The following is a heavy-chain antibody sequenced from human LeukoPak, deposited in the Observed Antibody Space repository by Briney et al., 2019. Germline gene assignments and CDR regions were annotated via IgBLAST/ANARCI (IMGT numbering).Heavy chain of an antibody. D-gene: IGHD6-6*01. CDR1: GGSISSSNW. CDR2: IYHSGST. Sequence: SETLSLTCAVSGGSISSSNWWSWVRQPPGKGLEWIGEIYHSGSTNYNPSLKSRVTISVDKSKNQFSLKLSSVTAADTAVYYRARGGFFIAARTDFDYWGQGTLVTVSS. J-gene: IGHJ4*02. CDR3: ARGGFFIAARTDFDY. V-gene: IGHV4-4*02.